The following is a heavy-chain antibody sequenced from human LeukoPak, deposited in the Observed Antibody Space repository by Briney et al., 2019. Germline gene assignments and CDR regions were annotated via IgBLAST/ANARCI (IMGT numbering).Heavy chain of an antibody. D-gene: IGHD3-3*01. CDR3: VRHVAYDFRNPYRYFQH. V-gene: IGHV3-7*01. CDR2: IKQDGSEK. CDR1: GFTFSTYW. Sequence: GGSLRLSCAASGFTFSTYWMTWVRQAPGKGLEWVANIKQDGSEKYYEDSMKGRFTISRDNANSSLYLQMNILRAEDTAVYYGVRHVAYDFRNPYRYFQHWGQGPLVSVS. J-gene: IGHJ1*01.